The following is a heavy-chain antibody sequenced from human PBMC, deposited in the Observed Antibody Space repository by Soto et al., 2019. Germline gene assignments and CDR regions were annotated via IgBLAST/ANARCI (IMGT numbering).Heavy chain of an antibody. D-gene: IGHD2-2*01. CDR2: LSGSGGST. V-gene: IGHV3-23*01. Sequence: PGGSLRLSCAASGFTFSSYSMTWVRQAPGKGLEWVSTLSGSGGSTFYADSVKGRFTVSRDNSKNTLYLQMNSLRAEDTAVYYCAKDRRIDCCGTSCKLFDHWGQGA. CDR3: AKDRRIDCCGTSCKLFDH. CDR1: GFTFSSYS. J-gene: IGHJ4*02.